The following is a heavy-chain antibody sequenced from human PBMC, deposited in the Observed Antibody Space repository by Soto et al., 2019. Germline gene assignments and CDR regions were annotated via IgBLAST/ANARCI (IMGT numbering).Heavy chain of an antibody. D-gene: IGHD3-9*01. V-gene: IGHV1-58*01. CDR2: IVVGSGNT. CDR1: GFTFTSSA. J-gene: IGHJ4*02. CDR3: AADMQATGTATEY. Sequence: SVKVSCKASGFTFTSSAVQWVRQARGQRLEWIGWIVVGSGNTNYAQKFQERVTITRDMSTSTAYMELSSLRSEDTAVYYCAADMQATGTATEYWGQGTLVTVS.